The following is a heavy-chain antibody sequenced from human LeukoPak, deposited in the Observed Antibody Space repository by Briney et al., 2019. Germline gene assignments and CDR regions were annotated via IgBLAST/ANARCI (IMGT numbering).Heavy chain of an antibody. CDR3: AKGQRYYDSSGYSVLGY. CDR1: GFTFSSYA. V-gene: IGHV3-23*01. D-gene: IGHD3-22*01. J-gene: IGHJ4*02. Sequence: GGSLRLSCAASGFTFSSYAMSWVRQAPGKGLEWVSAISGSGGSTYYADSVKGRFTISRDNSKNTLYLQMNSLRAEDTAVYYCAKGQRYYDSSGYSVLGYWGQGTLVTVSS. CDR2: ISGSGGST.